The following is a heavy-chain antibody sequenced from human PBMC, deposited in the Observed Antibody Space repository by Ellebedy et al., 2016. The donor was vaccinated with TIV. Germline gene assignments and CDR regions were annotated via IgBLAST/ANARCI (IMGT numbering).Heavy chain of an antibody. CDR2: ISSSGVSS. J-gene: IGHJ4*02. CDR3: AKLDSSGYYYGRLDY. D-gene: IGHD3-22*01. Sequence: GGSLRLSCAASGFTFRNFAMTWVRQAPGKGLEWVSSISSSGVSSDYADSVRGRVTISSDNSKNTLYLQMDSLRADDSAEYYCAKLDSSGYYYGRLDYWGQGTLVTVSS. V-gene: IGHV3-23*01. CDR1: GFTFRNFA.